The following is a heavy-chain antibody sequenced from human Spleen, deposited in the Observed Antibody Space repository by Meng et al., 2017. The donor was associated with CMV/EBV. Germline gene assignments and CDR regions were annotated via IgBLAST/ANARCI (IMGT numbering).Heavy chain of an antibody. Sequence: GGSLRLSCAASGFTFSSYAMNWVRQAPGKGLEWVAILPYDGSNTYYADSVKGRFTISRDNSRNTLYLQMNSLRAEDTAVYYCARARSRNCSGGSCYEYFYYGMDVWGQGTTVTVSS. CDR3: ARARSRNCSGGSCYEYFYYGMDV. D-gene: IGHD2-15*01. CDR1: GFTFSSYA. CDR2: LPYDGSNT. J-gene: IGHJ6*02. V-gene: IGHV3-30-3*01.